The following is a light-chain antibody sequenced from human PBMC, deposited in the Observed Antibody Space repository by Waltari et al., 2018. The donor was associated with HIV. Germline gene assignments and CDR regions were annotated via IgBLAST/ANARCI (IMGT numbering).Light chain of an antibody. CDR1: TLGDKY. V-gene: IGLV3-1*01. Sequence: YEVTQPPSVSVSPGQTASITCSGDTLGDKYACWYQQRPGQSPVLVIYQDSKRPSAIPERFSGANSGNTATLTISGTQAMDEADYYCQAWDSSTVVFGGGTKLTVL. J-gene: IGLJ2*01. CDR3: QAWDSSTVV. CDR2: QDS.